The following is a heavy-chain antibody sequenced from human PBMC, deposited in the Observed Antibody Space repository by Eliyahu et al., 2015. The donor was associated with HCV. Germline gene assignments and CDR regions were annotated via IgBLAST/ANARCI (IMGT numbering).Heavy chain of an antibody. CDR1: GFTFSDFY. D-gene: IGHD1-26*01. CDR2: ISTGGSTT. Sequence: QVQLVESGGGLVNPGGSLRLSCTASGFTFSDFYMSWIRQAPGKGLDWVSYISTGGSTTYYADSVKGRFTVSRDNPRNSLYLQMNSLRAEDTAVYYCASGSYHPDYWGQGTLVTVSA. CDR3: ASGSYHPDY. J-gene: IGHJ4*02. V-gene: IGHV3-11*01.